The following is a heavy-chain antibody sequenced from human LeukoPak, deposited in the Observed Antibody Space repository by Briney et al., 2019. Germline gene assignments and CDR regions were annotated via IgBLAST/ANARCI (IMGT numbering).Heavy chain of an antibody. CDR1: GYTFTGYY. D-gene: IGHD3-10*01. V-gene: IGHV1-2*02. Sequence: ASVKVSCKASGYTFTGYYMHWVRQAPGQGLEWMGWINPNSGGTNYAQNFQGRVTMTRGTSINTAYMELSSLRSDDTAVYYCARGGAYYYGAGYLWGQGTLVTVSS. CDR2: INPNSGGT. J-gene: IGHJ1*01. CDR3: ARGGAYYYGAGYL.